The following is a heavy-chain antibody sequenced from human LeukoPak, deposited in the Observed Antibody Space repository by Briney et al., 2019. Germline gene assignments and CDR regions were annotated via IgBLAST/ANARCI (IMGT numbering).Heavy chain of an antibody. V-gene: IGHV3-48*03. CDR1: GFTFSSYE. J-gene: IGHJ4*02. CDR3: ARADLAVVPVFDY. D-gene: IGHD6-19*01. Sequence: PGGSLILSCAASGFTFSSYEMIWVRQAPGKGLEWVSYISNSGSTVYYADSVKGRFTISRDNAKYSLYLQMSSLRAGDTAVYYCARADLAVVPVFDYWGQGILVTVSS. CDR2: ISNSGSTV.